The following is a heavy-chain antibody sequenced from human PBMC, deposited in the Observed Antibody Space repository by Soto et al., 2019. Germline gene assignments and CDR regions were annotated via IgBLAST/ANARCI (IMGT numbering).Heavy chain of an antibody. J-gene: IGHJ5*02. D-gene: IGHD3-22*01. CDR2: IYYSGST. Sequence: SETLSLTCTVSGGSISSYYWSWIRQPPGKGLEWIGYIYYSGSTNYNPSLKSRVTISVDTSKNQFSLKLSSVTAADTAVYYCASGDRYYYDSSGHYAWFGPWGQGTQVTVSS. CDR1: GGSISSYY. V-gene: IGHV4-59*01. CDR3: ASGDRYYYDSSGHYAWFGP.